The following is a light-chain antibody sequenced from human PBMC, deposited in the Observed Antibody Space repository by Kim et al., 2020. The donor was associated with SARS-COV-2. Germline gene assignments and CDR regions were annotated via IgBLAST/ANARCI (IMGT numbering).Light chain of an antibody. CDR2: KAS. CDR3: QQYSTNPYT. Sequence: DIQMTQSPSTLSASVGDRVTITCRASQSISSWLAWYQQKPGKAPDLLIYKASSLESGVPSRFSGSASGTEFTLTISSLQPDDFATYYCQQYSTNPYTFGQGTKLEI. CDR1: QSISSW. J-gene: IGKJ2*01. V-gene: IGKV1-5*03.